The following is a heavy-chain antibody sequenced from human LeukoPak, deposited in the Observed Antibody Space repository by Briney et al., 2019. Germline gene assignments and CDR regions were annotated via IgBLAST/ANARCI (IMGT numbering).Heavy chain of an antibody. V-gene: IGHV1-2*02. CDR3: ARTAPKNWFDP. CDR1: GYTFTVYY. D-gene: IGHD2-21*02. J-gene: IGHJ5*02. Sequence: ASVTVSFTSSGYTFTVYYMHWVRQAPGQGLEWMGWINPNSGGTNYAQKFQGRVTMTRDTSISTAYMELSRLRSDDTAVYYCARTAPKNWFDPWGQGTLVTVSS. CDR2: INPNSGGT.